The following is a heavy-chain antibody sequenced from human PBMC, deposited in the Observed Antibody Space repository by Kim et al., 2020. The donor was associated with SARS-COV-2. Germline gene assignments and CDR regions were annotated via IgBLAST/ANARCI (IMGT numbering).Heavy chain of an antibody. CDR2: IKSKTDGGTT. D-gene: IGHD3-9*01. J-gene: IGHJ6*02. V-gene: IGHV3-15*01. CDR3: TTVLRYVDWTIIGDYYYSYGMDV. Sequence: GGSLRRSCAASGFTFSNAWMSWVRQAPGKGLEWVGRIKSKTDGGTTDYAAPVKGRFTISRDDSKNTLYLQMNSLKTEDTAVYYCTTVLRYVDWTIIGDYYYSYGMDVWGQGTTVTVSS. CDR1: GFTFSNAW.